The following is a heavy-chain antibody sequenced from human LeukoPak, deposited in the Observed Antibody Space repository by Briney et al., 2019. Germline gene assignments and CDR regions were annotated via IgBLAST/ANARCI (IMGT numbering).Heavy chain of an antibody. CDR2: IYYSGST. CDR1: GGSISSYY. J-gene: IGHJ4*02. CDR3: ARGRGRDGDNLTR. V-gene: IGHV4-59*01. Sequence: SETLSLTCTVSGGSISSYYWSWIRQPPGKGLEWIGIIYYSGSTYYSPSLKSRVTISVDASKNQFSLRLSSVTAADTAVYYCARGRGRDGDNLTRWGQGTLVTVSS. D-gene: IGHD5-24*01.